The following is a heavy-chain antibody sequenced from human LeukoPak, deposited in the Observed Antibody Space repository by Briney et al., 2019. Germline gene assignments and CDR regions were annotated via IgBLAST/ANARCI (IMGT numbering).Heavy chain of an antibody. D-gene: IGHD2-2*01. J-gene: IGHJ4*02. CDR2: ISGYNGNT. Sequence: ASVKVSCKASGYTFTSYGVSWVRQATGQGLEWMGWISGYNGNTNYAQKLQGRVTMTTDTSTSTAYMELRSLRSDDTAVYYCARDLGGVVPTAMYTDYWGQGTLVTVSS. CDR1: GYTFTSYG. V-gene: IGHV1-18*01. CDR3: ARDLGGVVPTAMYTDY.